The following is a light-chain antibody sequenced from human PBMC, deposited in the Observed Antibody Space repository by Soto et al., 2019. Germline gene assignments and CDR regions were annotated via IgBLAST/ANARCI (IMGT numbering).Light chain of an antibody. V-gene: IGKV1-39*01. CDR1: QSISSY. J-gene: IGKJ5*01. CDR2: AAS. Sequence: DIQMTQSPSSLSASVGDRVTITCRASQSISSYLNWYQQKPGKAPKLLIYAASSLQSGVPSRFSGSGSGTDFTLTISSLQPEDFATYYCQQRYSHEITFGQGTRLEIK. CDR3: QQRYSHEIT.